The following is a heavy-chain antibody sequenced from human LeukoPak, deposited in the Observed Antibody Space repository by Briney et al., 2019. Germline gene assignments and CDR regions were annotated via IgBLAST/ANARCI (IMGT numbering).Heavy chain of an antibody. J-gene: IGHJ4*02. CDR3: ARAEVYCSGSTCFLY. CDR2: INTNTGNP. CDR1: GYTFTSFA. V-gene: IGHV7-4-1*02. Sequence: ASVKVSCKASGYTFTSFAINWVRQAPGQGLEWMGWINTNTGNPTYARGLTGRFVFSLATSVTTAYLQISSLKAEDTAVYYCARAEVYCSGSTCFLYWGQGTLVTVSS. D-gene: IGHD2-15*01.